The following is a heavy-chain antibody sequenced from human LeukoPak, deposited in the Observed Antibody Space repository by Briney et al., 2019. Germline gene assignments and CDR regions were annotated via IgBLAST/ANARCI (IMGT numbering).Heavy chain of an antibody. Sequence: SETLSLTCAVSGYSISSGYYWGWIRQPPGKGLEWIGSIYHSGSTYYNPSLKSRVTISVGTSKNQFSLKLSSVTAADTAVYYCAGVLRFLEWLPAFDYWGQGTLVTVSS. CDR3: AGVLRFLEWLPAFDY. J-gene: IGHJ4*02. V-gene: IGHV4-38-2*01. CDR2: IYHSGST. D-gene: IGHD3-3*01. CDR1: GYSISSGYY.